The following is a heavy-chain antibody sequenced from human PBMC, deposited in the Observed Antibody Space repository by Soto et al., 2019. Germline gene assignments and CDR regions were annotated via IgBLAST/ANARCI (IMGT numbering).Heavy chain of an antibody. J-gene: IGHJ5*02. CDR2: IFSNGEE. CDR3: ARIVRYFGELDTYNWLDP. D-gene: IGHD3-10*01. V-gene: IGHV2-26*01. CDR1: GFSLSSGRMG. Sequence: QVTLKESGPVLVKPTETLTLTCTVSGFSLSSGRMGVSWIRKSPGKALEWFADIFSNGEESISTSLRSRLTISKDTSKSQVVLTMTNMDPVDTATYFCARIVRYFGELDTYNWLDPWGQGTLVTVSS.